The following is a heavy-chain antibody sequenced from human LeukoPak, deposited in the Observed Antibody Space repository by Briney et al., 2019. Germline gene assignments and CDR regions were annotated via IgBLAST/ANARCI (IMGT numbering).Heavy chain of an antibody. CDR1: GGTFSSYA. Sequence: SVKVSCKASGGTFSSYAISWVRQAPGQGLEWMGGIIPIFGTANYAQKFQGRVTITANESTSTAYMELSSLRSEDTAVYYCARGRDTAIEFDYWGQGTLVTVSS. CDR3: ARGRDTAIEFDY. J-gene: IGHJ4*02. CDR2: IIPIFGTA. V-gene: IGHV1-69*13. D-gene: IGHD5-18*01.